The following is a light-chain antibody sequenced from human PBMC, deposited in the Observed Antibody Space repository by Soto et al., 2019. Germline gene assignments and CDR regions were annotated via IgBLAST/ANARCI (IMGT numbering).Light chain of an antibody. J-gene: IGKJ3*01. CDR1: QNVLYSSNNKNY. CDR2: WAS. V-gene: IGKV4-1*01. Sequence: SCWSSQNVLYSSNNKNYLAWYQQKPGQPPKLLLYWASTRESGVPDRFSGSGSGTDFTLTISSLQAEDVAVYYCQQFYSIPVTFGPGTRVDIK. CDR3: QQFYSIPVT.